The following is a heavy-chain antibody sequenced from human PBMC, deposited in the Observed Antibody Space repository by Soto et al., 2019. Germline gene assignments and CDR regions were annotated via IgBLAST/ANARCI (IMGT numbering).Heavy chain of an antibody. Sequence: ASVKVSCKASGYTFTGYYMHWVRQAPGQGLEWMGWINPNSGGTNYAQKFQGWVTMTRDTSISTAYMELSRLRSDDTAVYYCARDKGDYFTPSGVNYGMDVWGQGTMVTVSS. J-gene: IGHJ6*02. D-gene: IGHD4-17*01. CDR1: GYTFTGYY. CDR2: INPNSGGT. CDR3: ARDKGDYFTPSGVNYGMDV. V-gene: IGHV1-2*04.